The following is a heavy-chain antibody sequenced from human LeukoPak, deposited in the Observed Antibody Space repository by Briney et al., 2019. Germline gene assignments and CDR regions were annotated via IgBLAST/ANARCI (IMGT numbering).Heavy chain of an antibody. CDR1: GFTFSSYS. CDR2: ISSSSSYI. Sequence: GGSLRLSCAASGFTFSSYSMNWVRQAPGKGLEWVSSISSSSSYIYYADSVKGRFTISRDNAKNSLYLQMNSLRAEDMALYYCAKGIDYYDSSGLDYWGQGTLVTVSS. CDR3: AKGIDYYDSSGLDY. V-gene: IGHV3-21*04. D-gene: IGHD3-22*01. J-gene: IGHJ4*02.